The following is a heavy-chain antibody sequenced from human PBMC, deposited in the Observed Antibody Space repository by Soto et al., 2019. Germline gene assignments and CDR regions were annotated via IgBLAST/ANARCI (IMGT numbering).Heavy chain of an antibody. D-gene: IGHD5-18*01. CDR3: AAKEYVDTAMVAVDY. CDR1: GRSISSYD. J-gene: IGHJ4*02. CDR2: IYYSGST. V-gene: IGHV4-59*01. Sequence: SETLSLTCTVSGRSISSYDWSWIRQPPGKGLEWIGYIYYSGSTNYNPSLKSRVTISVDTSKNQFSLKLSSVTAADTAVYYCAAKEYVDTAMVAVDYWGQGTLVTVSS.